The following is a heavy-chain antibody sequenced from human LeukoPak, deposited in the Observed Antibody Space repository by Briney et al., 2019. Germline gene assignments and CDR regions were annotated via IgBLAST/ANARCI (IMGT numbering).Heavy chain of an antibody. Sequence: GGSLRLSCTPSGFTFSSYGMHWVRQAPGKGLEWVAVVSYEGSTQYYADSVKGRFTISRDNSKNSLYLQMNSLRAEDTAVYYCARDQRGYYFDYWGQGTLVTVSS. J-gene: IGHJ4*02. CDR3: ARDQRGYYFDY. CDR2: VSYEGSTQ. V-gene: IGHV3-30*03. CDR1: GFTFSSYG. D-gene: IGHD2-15*01.